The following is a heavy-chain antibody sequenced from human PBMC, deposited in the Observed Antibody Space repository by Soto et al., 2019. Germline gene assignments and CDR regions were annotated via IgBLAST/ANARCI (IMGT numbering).Heavy chain of an antibody. D-gene: IGHD1-26*01. CDR1: GGSFSGYY. CDR3: AKLGASDY. Sequence: PSETLSLTCGVYGGSFSGYYWSWIRQPPEKGLEWIGEINYSGSTNYNPSLKSRVTISVDRSRNHFSLKLRSVTAADTAVYYCAKLGASDYWGQGTLVTVSS. CDR2: INYSGST. J-gene: IGHJ4*02. V-gene: IGHV4-34*01.